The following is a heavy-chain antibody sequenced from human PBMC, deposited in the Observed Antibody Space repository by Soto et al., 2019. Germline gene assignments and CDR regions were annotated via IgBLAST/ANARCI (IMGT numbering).Heavy chain of an antibody. J-gene: IGHJ6*03. Sequence: GASVKVSCKASGYTFTSYGISWVRQAPGQGLEWMGWISAYNGNTNYAQKLQGRVTMTTDTSTSTAYMELRSLRSDDTAVYYCARLIHYDFWSGYPPREDYYYYMDVWGKGTTVTVSS. V-gene: IGHV1-18*01. D-gene: IGHD3-3*01. CDR2: ISAYNGNT. CDR1: GYTFTSYG. CDR3: ARLIHYDFWSGYPPREDYYYYMDV.